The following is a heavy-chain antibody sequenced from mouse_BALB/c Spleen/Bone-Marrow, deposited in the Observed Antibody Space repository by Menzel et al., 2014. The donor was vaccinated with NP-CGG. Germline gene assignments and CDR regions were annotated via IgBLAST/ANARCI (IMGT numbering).Heavy chain of an antibody. CDR2: ISYSGNT. CDR1: FSPFISGY. V-gene: IGHV3-8*02. J-gene: IGHJ2*01. Sequence: VQLKESGPSLVQPSPSVSLSFFFIFSPFISGYWNWIRKFPGNKLEYMGYISYSGNTYYNLFLFCRISITRDTSKNQYYLQLNSVTTEDTATYYCATYDGYCFDYWGQGTTLTVSS. CDR3: ATYDGYCFDY. D-gene: IGHD2-3*01.